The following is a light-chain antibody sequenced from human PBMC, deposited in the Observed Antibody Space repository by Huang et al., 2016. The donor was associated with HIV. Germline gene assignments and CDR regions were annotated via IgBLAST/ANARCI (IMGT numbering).Light chain of an antibody. CDR3: HQYGRSPPT. CDR1: QTVTRRS. V-gene: IGKV3-20*01. Sequence: EIVLTQSPGTLSLAPGERATPSCRANQTVTRRSLAWYQQRPGQAPRLISSGASSSATGIPDRFSGSGSGTDFALTISGLEPEDFVIYYCHQYGRSPPTFGRGTKLEIK. CDR2: GAS. J-gene: IGKJ2*01.